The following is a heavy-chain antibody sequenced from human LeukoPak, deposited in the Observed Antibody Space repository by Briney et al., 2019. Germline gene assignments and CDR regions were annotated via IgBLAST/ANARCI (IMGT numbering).Heavy chain of an antibody. D-gene: IGHD6-6*01. V-gene: IGHV1-2*02. CDR3: ARPYSSSSDFDY. J-gene: IGHJ4*02. CDR1: GYTFTGYY. Sequence: ASVKVSCKASGYTFTGYYMHWVRQAPGQGLEWTGWINPNSGGTNYAQKFQGRVTMTRDTSISTAYMELSRLRSDDTAVYYCARPYSSSSDFDYWGQGTLVTVSS. CDR2: INPNSGGT.